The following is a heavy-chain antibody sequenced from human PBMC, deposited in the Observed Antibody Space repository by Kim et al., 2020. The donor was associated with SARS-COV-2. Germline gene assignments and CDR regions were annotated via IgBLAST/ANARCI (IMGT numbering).Heavy chain of an antibody. CDR2: ISYDGSNK. J-gene: IGHJ4*02. V-gene: IGHV3-30*04. Sequence: GGSLRLSCAASGFTFSSYAMHWVSQAPGKGLEWVAVISYDGSNKYYADSVKGRFTISRDNSKNTLYLQMNSLRAEDTAVYYCARDLGNYYGSGSYYNYYFDYWGQGTLVTVSS. CDR3: ARDLGNYYGSGSYYNYYFDY. CDR1: GFTFSSYA. D-gene: IGHD3-10*01.